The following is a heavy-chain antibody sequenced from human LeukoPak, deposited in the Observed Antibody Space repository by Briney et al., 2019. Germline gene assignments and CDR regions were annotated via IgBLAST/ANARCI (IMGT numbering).Heavy chain of an antibody. CDR2: ISSNGGST. Sequence: GGSLRLSCSASGFTFSSYAMHWVRQAPGKGLEYASAISSNGGSTYYADSVKGRFTISRDNSKNTLYLQMSSLRAEDTAVYYCVTISWHDFDYGGQGTLVTVSS. D-gene: IGHD3-9*01. V-gene: IGHV3-64D*09. CDR1: GFTFSSYA. J-gene: IGHJ4*02. CDR3: VTISWHDFDY.